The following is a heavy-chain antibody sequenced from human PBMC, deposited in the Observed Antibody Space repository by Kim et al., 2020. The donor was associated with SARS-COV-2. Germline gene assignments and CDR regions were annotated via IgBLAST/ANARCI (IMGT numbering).Heavy chain of an antibody. J-gene: IGHJ5*02. V-gene: IGHV1-24*01. CDR1: GYTLTELS. Sequence: ASVKVSCKVSGYTLTELSMHWVRQAPGKGLEWMGGFDPEDGETIYAQKFQGRVTMTEDTSTDTAYMELSSLRSEDTAVYYCATARGWELATGGGGYNWFDPWGQGTLVTVSS. CDR3: ATARGWELATGGGGYNWFDP. D-gene: IGHD1-26*01. CDR2: FDPEDGET.